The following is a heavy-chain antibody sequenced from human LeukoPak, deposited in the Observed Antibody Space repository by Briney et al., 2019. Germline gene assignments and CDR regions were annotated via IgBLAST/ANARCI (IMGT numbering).Heavy chain of an antibody. CDR1: GFTLTSYY. J-gene: IGHJ4*02. V-gene: IGHV1-46*01. CDR2: INPSGGGT. D-gene: IGHD2-21*02. CDR3: ARVRGCGGDCYYFDY. Sequence: ASVKVPCKASGFTLTSYYMHWVRQAPGQGLESMGIINPSGGGTSYAQRFQGRVTMTRDTSTSTVYMELSSLRSEDTAVYYCARVRGCGGDCYYFDYWGQGTLVTVSS.